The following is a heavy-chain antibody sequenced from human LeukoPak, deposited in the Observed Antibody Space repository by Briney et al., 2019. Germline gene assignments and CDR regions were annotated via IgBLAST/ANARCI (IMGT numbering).Heavy chain of an antibody. CDR1: GGSFSGYY. J-gene: IGHJ6*03. CDR3: ARETQNGGYYYYYMDV. CDR2: INHSGST. V-gene: IGHV4-34*01. Sequence: PSETLSLTCAVYGGSFSGYYWSWIRQPPGKGLEWIGEINHSGSTNYNPSLKSRVTISVDTSKNQFSLKLSSVTAADTAVYYCARETQNGGYYYYYMDVWDKGTTVTVSS. D-gene: IGHD3-10*01.